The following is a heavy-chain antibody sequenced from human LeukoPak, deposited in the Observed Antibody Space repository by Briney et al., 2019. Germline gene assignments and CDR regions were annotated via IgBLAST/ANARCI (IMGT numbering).Heavy chain of an antibody. J-gene: IGHJ3*02. CDR2: ISSSSSYI. CDR1: GFTFSSYS. V-gene: IGHV3-21*01. CDR3: ARGGAEMATTPESWTVYAFDI. D-gene: IGHD5-24*01. Sequence: PGGSLRLSCAASGFTFSSYSMNWVRQAPGKGLEWVSSISSSSSYIYYADSVKGRFTISRDNAKNSLYLQMNSLRAEDTAVYYCARGGAEMATTPESWTVYAFDIWGQGTMVTVSS.